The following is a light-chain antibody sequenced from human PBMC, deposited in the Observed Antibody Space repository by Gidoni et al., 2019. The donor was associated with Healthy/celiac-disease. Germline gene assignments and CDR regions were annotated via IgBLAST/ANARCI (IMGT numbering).Light chain of an antibody. V-gene: IGLV1-44*01. CDR2: SNN. Sequence: QSVLTQPPSASGTPGQRVTISCSGSSSNIGSNTVNWYQQLPGTAPKHLIYSNNQRPSGVPDRFSGSNSGTSAPLAISGLQSEDEADYYCAAWDDSLNGHWVFGGGTKLTVL. CDR3: AAWDDSLNGHWV. CDR1: SSNIGSNT. J-gene: IGLJ3*02.